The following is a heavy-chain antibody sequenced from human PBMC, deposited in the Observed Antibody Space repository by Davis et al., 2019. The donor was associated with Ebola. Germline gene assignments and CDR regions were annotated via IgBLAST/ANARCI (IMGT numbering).Heavy chain of an antibody. V-gene: IGHV4-61*01. CDR2: IYYSGST. Sequence: MPSETLSLTYTVSGGSVSSGYYYWSWIRQPPGKGLEWIGYIYYSGSTNYNPSLKSQVTISVDTSKNQFSLKLSSVTAADTAVYYCARAAYDILTGYLSAHNWFDPWGQGTLVTVSS. CDR1: GGSVSSGYYY. CDR3: ARAAYDILTGYLSAHNWFDP. D-gene: IGHD3-9*01. J-gene: IGHJ5*02.